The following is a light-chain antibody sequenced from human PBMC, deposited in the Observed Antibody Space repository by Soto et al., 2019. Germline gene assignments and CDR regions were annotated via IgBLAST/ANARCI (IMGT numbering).Light chain of an antibody. Sequence: IGLTQSPGTLSLSPGEGATLSCRASQSVSRNYLAWYQQKPGQAPRLLIYAASRRATGIPDRFSGSGSGTDFTLTISRLEPEDSAVYYCQQYSRAPITFGQGTRLENK. CDR2: AAS. V-gene: IGKV3-20*01. J-gene: IGKJ5*01. CDR1: QSVSRNY. CDR3: QQYSRAPIT.